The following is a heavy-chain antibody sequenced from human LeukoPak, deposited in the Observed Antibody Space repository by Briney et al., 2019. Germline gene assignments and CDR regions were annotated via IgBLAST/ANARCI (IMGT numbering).Heavy chain of an antibody. D-gene: IGHD3-10*01. CDR3: ATVAVVRGKSYFDY. Sequence: SETLSLTCTVSGGSVNSYYWTWIRQPPGKGLEWIGHIFYSGSTNYNPSLKSRVSMSLDTSKNQFSLMLTSLTAADSAVYYCATVAVVRGKSYFDYWGQGTLVTVSS. CDR1: GGSVNSYY. CDR2: IFYSGST. J-gene: IGHJ4*02. V-gene: IGHV4-59*02.